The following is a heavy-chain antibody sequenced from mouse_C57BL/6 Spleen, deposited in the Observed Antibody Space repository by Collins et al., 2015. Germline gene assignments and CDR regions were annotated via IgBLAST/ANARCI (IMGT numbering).Heavy chain of an antibody. J-gene: IGHJ3*01. D-gene: IGHD3-2*02. CDR1: GYTFTDYY. Sequence: EVQLQQSGPVLVKPGASVKMSCKASGYTFTDYYMNWVKQSHGKSLEWIGVINPYNGGTSYNQKFKGKATLTVDKSSSTAYMELNSLTSEDSAVYYCARSGAQAPAWFAYWGQGTLVTVSA. CDR3: ARSGAQAPAWFAY. CDR2: INPYNGGT. V-gene: IGHV1-19*01.